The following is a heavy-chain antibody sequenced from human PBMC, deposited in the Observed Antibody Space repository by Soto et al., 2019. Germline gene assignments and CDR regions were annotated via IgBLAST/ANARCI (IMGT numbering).Heavy chain of an antibody. CDR2: IGPVAPT. J-gene: IGHJ4*01. Sequence: DVRLVESGGGLVQPGGSLRLSCAASGFTFRSYSMSGVRQAPGKGLEWVSTIGPVAPTNYGDSVRGRFTISRDNARNTLSLKMNSLRAEEPAVYYCADLSRNCASSRCEWGHVTVVTVS. CDR1: GFTFRSYS. D-gene: IGHD2-2*01. CDR3: ADLSRNCASSRCE. V-gene: IGHV3-23*04.